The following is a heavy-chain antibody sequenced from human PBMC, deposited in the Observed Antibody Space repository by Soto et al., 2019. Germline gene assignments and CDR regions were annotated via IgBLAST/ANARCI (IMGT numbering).Heavy chain of an antibody. J-gene: IGHJ4*02. D-gene: IGHD3-22*01. CDR2: ISYDGSNK. V-gene: IGHV3-30*18. Sequence: QVQLVESGGGVVQPGRSLRLSCAASGFTFSSYGMHWVRQAPGKGLEWVAVISYDGSNKYYADSVKGRFTISRDNSKNTLYLQMNGLRAEDTAVYYCAKEGVYDSSGWSFDYWGQGTLVTVSS. CDR3: AKEGVYDSSGWSFDY. CDR1: GFTFSSYG.